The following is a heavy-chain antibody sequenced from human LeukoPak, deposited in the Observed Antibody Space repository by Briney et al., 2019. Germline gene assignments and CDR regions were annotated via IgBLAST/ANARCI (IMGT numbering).Heavy chain of an antibody. V-gene: IGHV4-59*02. CDR1: AGSVSTYY. CDR2: IYYRGST. D-gene: IGHD4-17*01. CDR3: ARGGYTTGGYWYLDL. Sequence: SETLSLTCTVSAGSVSTYYWSWIRQPPGKGLQWTGYIYYRGSTNYNPSLKSRVTISVDTSKNQFSLQLSSVTAADTAVYYCARGGYTTGGYWYLDLWGRGTLVTVSS. J-gene: IGHJ2*01.